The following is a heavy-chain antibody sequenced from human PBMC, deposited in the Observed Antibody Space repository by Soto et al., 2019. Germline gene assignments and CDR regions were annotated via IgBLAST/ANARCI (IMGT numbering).Heavy chain of an antibody. CDR3: ARGLTHCTNGVCYAFDI. J-gene: IGHJ3*02. Sequence: SVKVSCKASGGTFSSYAISWVRQAPGQGLEWMGGIIPIFGTANYAQKFQGRVTVTADESTSTAYMELSSLRSEDTAVYYCARGLTHCTNGVCYAFDIWGQGTMVTVSS. V-gene: IGHV1-69*13. D-gene: IGHD2-8*01. CDR1: GGTFSSYA. CDR2: IIPIFGTA.